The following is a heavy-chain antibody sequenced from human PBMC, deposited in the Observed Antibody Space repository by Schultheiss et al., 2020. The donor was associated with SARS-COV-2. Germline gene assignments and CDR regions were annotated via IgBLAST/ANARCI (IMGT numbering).Heavy chain of an antibody. D-gene: IGHD1-26*01. J-gene: IGHJ4*02. CDR1: GFTFSSYA. Sequence: GGSLRLSCAASGFTFSSYAMSWVRQAPGKGLEWVSAISGSGGSTYYADSVKGRFTISRDNSKNTLYLQMNSLRAEDTAVYYCAKDGGLYSGSYGSDWDRFDYWGQGTLVTVSS. V-gene: IGHV3-23*01. CDR2: ISGSGGST. CDR3: AKDGGLYSGSYGSDWDRFDY.